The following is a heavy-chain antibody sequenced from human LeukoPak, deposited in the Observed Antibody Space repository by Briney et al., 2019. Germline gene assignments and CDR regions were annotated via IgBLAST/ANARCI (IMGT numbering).Heavy chain of an antibody. V-gene: IGHV1-18*01. CDR1: GGTFSSYA. CDR3: ARLYMIFEMDAFDI. J-gene: IGHJ3*02. D-gene: IGHD3/OR15-3a*01. CDR2: ISPYNGNT. Sequence: ASVKVSCKASGGTFSSYAISWVRQAPGQGLEWMGWISPYNGNTKYAQKLQGRVTMTTDTSTSTAYMELRSLRSDDTAVYYCARLYMIFEMDAFDIWGQGTLVIVSS.